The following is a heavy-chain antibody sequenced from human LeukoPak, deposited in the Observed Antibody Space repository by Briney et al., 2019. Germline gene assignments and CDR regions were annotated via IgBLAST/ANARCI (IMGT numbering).Heavy chain of an antibody. CDR2: FDAENNKM. Sequence: ASVKVSCKISEYSLSDLSIHWVREAPGEGLEWMGGFDAENNKMVYSQRFQGRVTMTEDTSADTAYMELTGLRSEDTAMYFCATDRVYRSSGRSWGFFDYWGQGTLAIVSS. J-gene: IGHJ4*02. CDR3: ATDRVYRSSGRSWGFFDY. V-gene: IGHV1-24*01. CDR1: EYSLSDLS. D-gene: IGHD6-19*01.